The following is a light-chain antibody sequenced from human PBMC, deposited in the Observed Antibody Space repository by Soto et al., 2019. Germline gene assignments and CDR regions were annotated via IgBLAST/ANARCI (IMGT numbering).Light chain of an antibody. CDR3: QQANSIPFA. Sequence: DIQLTQSPSSVSASVGDRVTITCRASQGIRGWLAWYQQKPGKDPQLLIYGASTLQSGIPSRFSGSESGTDFTLTISSLQPEDFATYYCQQANSIPFAIGGGTKVEIK. V-gene: IGKV1-12*02. J-gene: IGKJ4*01. CDR1: QGIRGW. CDR2: GAS.